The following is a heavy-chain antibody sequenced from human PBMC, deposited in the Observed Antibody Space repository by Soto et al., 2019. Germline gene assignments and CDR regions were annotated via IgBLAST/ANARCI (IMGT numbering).Heavy chain of an antibody. V-gene: IGHV3-13*01. D-gene: IGHD2-2*02. Sequence: EVQLVESGGGLVQPGGSLRLSCAASGFTFSSYDMHWVRQAPGKGLEWVSAIGTAGDTYYPGSVKGRFTISRENAKNSLYLQMNRLRAGDTAVYYCARSTWGYCSSTSCYTSDAFDSWGQGTMVTVSS. CDR1: GFTFSSYD. CDR3: ARSTWGYCSSTSCYTSDAFDS. J-gene: IGHJ3*02. CDR2: IGTAGDT.